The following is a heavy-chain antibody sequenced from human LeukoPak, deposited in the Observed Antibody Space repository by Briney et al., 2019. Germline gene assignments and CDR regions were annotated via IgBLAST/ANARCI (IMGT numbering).Heavy chain of an antibody. CDR1: GYTFTSYA. Sequence: ASVKVSCKASGYTFTSYAMNWVRQAPGQGLEWMGWVSAYNGYTDYAQNLQFRVTMTTDTSTSTAYMELRSLRSDDTAVYYCARDKAVTTEVTQYFQHWGQGTLVTVSS. CDR2: VSAYNGYT. D-gene: IGHD4-23*01. J-gene: IGHJ1*01. CDR3: ARDKAVTTEVTQYFQH. V-gene: IGHV1-18*01.